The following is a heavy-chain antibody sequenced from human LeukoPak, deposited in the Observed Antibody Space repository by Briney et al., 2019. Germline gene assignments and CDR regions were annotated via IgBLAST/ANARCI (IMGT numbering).Heavy chain of an antibody. Sequence: QSGGPLRLSCAASGFTCSTYAMNWVRQVPGKGLEWISYISSSRGNAIHYADSVRGRFTISRDDAKNSLYLQMYSLRVEDTALYYCARVTSGSFPVTEYYFDHWGQGTLVTVSS. V-gene: IGHV3-48*04. CDR3: ARVTSGSFPVTEYYFDH. CDR2: ISSSRGNAI. J-gene: IGHJ4*02. D-gene: IGHD1-26*01. CDR1: GFTCSTYA.